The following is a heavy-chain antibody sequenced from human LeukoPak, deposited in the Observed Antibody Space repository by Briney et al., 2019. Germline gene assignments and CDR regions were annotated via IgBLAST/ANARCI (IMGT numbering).Heavy chain of an antibody. J-gene: IGHJ6*03. CDR2: INHSGST. Sequence: SETLSLTCAVYGGSFSGYYWSWIRQPPGKGLEWIGEINHSGSTNYNPSLKSRVTISVDTSKNQFSLKLSSVTAADTAVYYCARGRGKPKVYYYYYMDVWGKGTTVTVSS. V-gene: IGHV4-34*01. CDR1: GGSFSGYY. CDR3: ARGRGKPKVYYYYYMDV.